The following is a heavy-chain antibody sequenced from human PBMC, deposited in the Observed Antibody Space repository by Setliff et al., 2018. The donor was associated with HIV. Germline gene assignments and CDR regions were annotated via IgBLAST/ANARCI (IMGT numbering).Heavy chain of an antibody. V-gene: IGHV1-18*01. D-gene: IGHD1-26*01. J-gene: IGHJ4*02. CDR1: GGTFSSYG. CDR2: ISAYTANT. Sequence: ASVKVSCKTFGGTFSSYGISWVRQAPGQGLEWMGWISAYTANTNYAQNLQGRVTLTTDTSTSTAYMELRSLRSDDTAVYYCAGVRVGATPLDYWGQGTLVTVSS. CDR3: AGVRVGATPLDY.